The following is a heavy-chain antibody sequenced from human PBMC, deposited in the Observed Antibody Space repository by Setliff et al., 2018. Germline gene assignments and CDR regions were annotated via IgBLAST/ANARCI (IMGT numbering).Heavy chain of an antibody. CDR2: ISSSGTTI. CDR1: GFTFSGYS. J-gene: IGHJ3*02. Sequence: PGGSLRLSCAASGFTFSGYSMNWVRQAPGKGLEWVSYISSSGTTIYYADSVKGRFTISRDNAKNSLYLQMSSLRAEDTAIYYCAREGGSSWSHAFNIWGQGTMVTVSS. CDR3: AREGGSSWSHAFNI. V-gene: IGHV3-48*04. D-gene: IGHD6-13*01.